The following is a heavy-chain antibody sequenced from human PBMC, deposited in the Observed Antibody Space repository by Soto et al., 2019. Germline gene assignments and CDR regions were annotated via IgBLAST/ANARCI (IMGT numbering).Heavy chain of an antibody. CDR3: ARGRTAALIETRLFRVLFDL. CDR2: ISRSGST. Sequence: QVQLQQWGAGLLKPSETLSLTCAVSGGSLGGFHWSWIRQPPGKGLEWIGEISRSGSTNYGPSLKSRVTMSMDPSRNQVSLHLSSVTDAETAVYYCARGRTAALIETRLFRVLFDLWGHGNLVTVSS. CDR1: GGSLGGFH. V-gene: IGHV4-34*01. J-gene: IGHJ4*01. D-gene: IGHD3-10*01.